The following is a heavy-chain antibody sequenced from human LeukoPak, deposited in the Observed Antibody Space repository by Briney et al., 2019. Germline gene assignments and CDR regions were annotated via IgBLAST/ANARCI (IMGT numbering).Heavy chain of an antibody. V-gene: IGHV3-23*01. CDR3: ARDYTGYFP. J-gene: IGHJ5*02. CDR2: ISGSAGST. D-gene: IGHD3-9*01. Sequence: GGSLRLSCAASGFTFSRYAMSWVRQIPGRGLEWVSGISGSAGSTSYANSVKGRFTISRDNSKNTLYLQMNSLRAEDTAVYYCARDYTGYFPWGQGTLVIVSS. CDR1: GFTFSRYA.